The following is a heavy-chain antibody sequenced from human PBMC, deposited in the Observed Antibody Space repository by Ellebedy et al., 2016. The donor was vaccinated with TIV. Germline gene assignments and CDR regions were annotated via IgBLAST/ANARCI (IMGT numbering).Heavy chain of an antibody. CDR3: VTRVRTAMGFDY. V-gene: IGHV3-64D*06. J-gene: IGHJ6*04. Sequence: PGGSLRLSCSGSGFTFSSYGMHWVRQAPGQGLEDVSGISNNGISTSYADSVKGRFTISRDNSRNTLYLQMSSLKPEDTAVYYCVTRVRTAMGFDYWGKGTTVTVSS. D-gene: IGHD5-18*01. CDR1: GFTFSSYG. CDR2: ISNNGIST.